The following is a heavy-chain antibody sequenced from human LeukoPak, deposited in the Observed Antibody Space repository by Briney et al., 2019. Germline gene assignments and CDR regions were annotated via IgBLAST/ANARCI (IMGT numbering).Heavy chain of an antibody. Sequence: GGSLRLSCAASGFTFSSYWMNWVRQAPGKGLEWVANIKQDGSEKYYVDSVKGRFSISRGNAKNSLYLQMDSLRAEDTAVYYCARDFNWGIFDYWGQGILVTVSS. V-gene: IGHV3-7*01. CDR1: GFTFSSYW. CDR3: ARDFNWGIFDY. CDR2: IKQDGSEK. J-gene: IGHJ4*02. D-gene: IGHD7-27*01.